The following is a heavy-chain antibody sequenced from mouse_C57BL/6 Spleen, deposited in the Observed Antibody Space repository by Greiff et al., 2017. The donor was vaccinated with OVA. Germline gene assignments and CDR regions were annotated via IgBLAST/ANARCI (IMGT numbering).Heavy chain of an antibody. CDR3: ARIGYGSSLYAMDY. CDR1: GYTFTSYW. Sequence: QVQLQQPGAELVRPGSSVKLSCKASGYTFTSYWMHWVKQRPIQGLEWIGNIDPSDSATHYNQKFKDKATLTVDKSSSTAYMQLSSLTSEDSTVYYCARIGYGSSLYAMDYWGQGTSVTVSS. CDR2: IDPSDSAT. D-gene: IGHD1-1*01. V-gene: IGHV1-52*01. J-gene: IGHJ4*01.